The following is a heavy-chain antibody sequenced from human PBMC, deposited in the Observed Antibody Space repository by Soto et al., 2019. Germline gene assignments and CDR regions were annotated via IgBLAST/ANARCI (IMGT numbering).Heavy chain of an antibody. CDR2: IYYSGST. CDR1: GGSISSYY. D-gene: IGHD6-13*01. J-gene: IGHJ4*02. CDR3: ARQGSWSLDY. V-gene: IGHV4-59*08. Sequence: QVQLQESGPGLVKPSETLSLTCTVSGGSISSYYWSWIRQPPGKGLEWIGYIYYSGSTNYNPSLKSRVTMSVDTSKNQFSLKLSSVTAADTAVYYCARQGSWSLDYWGQGTLVTVSS.